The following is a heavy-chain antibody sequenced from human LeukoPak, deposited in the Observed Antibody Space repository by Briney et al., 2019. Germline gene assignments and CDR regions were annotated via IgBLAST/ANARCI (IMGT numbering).Heavy chain of an antibody. V-gene: IGHV4-39*01. CDR2: IYSTENT. CDR1: AASISRSLFY. J-gene: IGHJ6*02. Sequence: PSETLSLTCTVSAASISRSLFYWGWLRQPPGKGPEWIGSIYSTENTFYNPSLQSRVSISADTSKNQFSLNLTSVTAADTAVYYCARLRVVPAAYYGMDVWGQGTTVTVSS. D-gene: IGHD2-2*01. CDR3: ARLRVVPAAYYGMDV.